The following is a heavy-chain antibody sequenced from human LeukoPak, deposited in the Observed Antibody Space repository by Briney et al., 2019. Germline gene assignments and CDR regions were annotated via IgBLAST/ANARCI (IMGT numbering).Heavy chain of an antibody. Sequence: SETLSITCAVHGGSFSGYYWSWVRQPPGKGLEWIGEINHSGSTNYNPSLKSRVTISVDTSKNQFSLKLSSVTAADTAVYYCARGRAAAAYWGQGTLVTFSS. J-gene: IGHJ4*02. D-gene: IGHD6-13*01. CDR3: ARGRAAAAY. V-gene: IGHV4-34*01. CDR2: INHSGST. CDR1: GGSFSGYY.